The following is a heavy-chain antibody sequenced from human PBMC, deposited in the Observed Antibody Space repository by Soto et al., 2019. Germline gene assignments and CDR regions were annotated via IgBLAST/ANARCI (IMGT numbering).Heavy chain of an antibody. D-gene: IGHD1-7*01. CDR1: GGSFTSNNW. V-gene: IGHV4-4*02. Sequence: PSETLSLTCAVSGGSFTSNNWWTWVRQPPGQGLEWIGEIYRTGSTNYNPSLKSRVTISLDKSENQFSLRVTSLTAADTAVYYCASRDPGTSVDYWGQGTLVTVSS. J-gene: IGHJ4*02. CDR3: ASRDPGTSVDY. CDR2: IYRTGST.